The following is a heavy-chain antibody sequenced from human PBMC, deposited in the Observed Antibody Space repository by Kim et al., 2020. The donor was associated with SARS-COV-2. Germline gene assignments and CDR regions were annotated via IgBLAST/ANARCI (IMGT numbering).Heavy chain of an antibody. Sequence: SVKVSCKTSGGSFSTYPMNWVRQAPGQGLEWMGAIIPLFGTTDYAQNFKGRITITANESTSTSFLELNSLGSDDTAVYYCARPLVELERLSAFDIWGQGTMVTVSS. V-gene: IGHV1-69*13. J-gene: IGHJ3*02. CDR1: GGSFSTYP. D-gene: IGHD1-1*01. CDR3: ARPLVELERLSAFDI. CDR2: IIPLFGTT.